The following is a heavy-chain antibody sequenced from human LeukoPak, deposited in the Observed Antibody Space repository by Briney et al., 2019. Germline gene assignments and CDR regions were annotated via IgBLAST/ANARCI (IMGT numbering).Heavy chain of an antibody. Sequence: ASVKVSREASGGTFSSYAISWVRQAPGQGLEWMGGIIPIFGTANYAQKFQGRVTITADESTSTAYMELSSLRSEDTAVYYCARDPDSNCGGDCYSFSYWGQGTLVTVSS. V-gene: IGHV1-69*13. CDR2: IIPIFGTA. CDR1: GGTFSSYA. CDR3: ARDPDSNCGGDCYSFSY. J-gene: IGHJ4*02. D-gene: IGHD2-21*02.